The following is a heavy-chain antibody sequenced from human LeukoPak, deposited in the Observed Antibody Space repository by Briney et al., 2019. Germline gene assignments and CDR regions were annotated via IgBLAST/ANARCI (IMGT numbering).Heavy chain of an antibody. CDR3: ARAPRYYYGSGSYPAETSLDY. D-gene: IGHD3-10*01. J-gene: IGHJ4*02. CDR1: GGSISSYY. CDR2: IYTSGST. V-gene: IGHV4-4*07. Sequence: SETLSLTCTVSGGSISSYYWSWTRQPAGKGLEWIGRIYTSGSTNYNPSLKSRVTMSVDTSKNQFSLKLSSVTAADTAVYYCARAPRYYYGSGSYPAETSLDYWGQGTLVTVSS.